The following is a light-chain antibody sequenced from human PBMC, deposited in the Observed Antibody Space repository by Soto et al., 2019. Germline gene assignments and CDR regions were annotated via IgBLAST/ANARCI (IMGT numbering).Light chain of an antibody. CDR1: SSDVGYYYS. Sequence: QSALTQPASVSGAPGQSITISCTGNSSDVGYYYSVSWYQHHPDKAPKLLIYDVTYRPSGVSNRFSGSKSDNTASLTISGLQPEDEADYYCSSYTTTNVVFGGGTKLTVL. CDR2: DVT. V-gene: IGLV2-14*01. CDR3: SSYTTTNVV. J-gene: IGLJ2*01.